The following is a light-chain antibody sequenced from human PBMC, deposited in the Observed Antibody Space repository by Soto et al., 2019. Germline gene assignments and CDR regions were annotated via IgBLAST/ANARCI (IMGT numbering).Light chain of an antibody. CDR2: AAS. J-gene: IGKJ4*01. CDR1: QDISNY. Sequence: DIQMTQSPSSLSASVGDRVTITCRASQDISNYLAWYQQKSGKVPKLLIYAASTLQSGVPSRFSGSGYGTDFTLTINSLQPEDFATYYCQQADSFPTFGGGTKVEIK. CDR3: QQADSFPT. V-gene: IGKV1-27*01.